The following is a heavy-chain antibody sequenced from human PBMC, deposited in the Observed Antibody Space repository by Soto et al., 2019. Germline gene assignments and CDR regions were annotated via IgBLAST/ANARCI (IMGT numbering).Heavy chain of an antibody. V-gene: IGHV3-15*01. J-gene: IGHJ5*02. Sequence: KPGGSLRLSCAASGFTFSNAWMSWVRQAPGKGLEWVGRIKSKTDGGTTDYAAPVKGRFTISRDDSKNTLYLQMNSLKTEDTAVYYCTHSLAVAGTNWFDPWGQGTLVTVSS. D-gene: IGHD6-19*01. CDR1: GFTFSNAW. CDR2: IKSKTDGGTT. CDR3: THSLAVAGTNWFDP.